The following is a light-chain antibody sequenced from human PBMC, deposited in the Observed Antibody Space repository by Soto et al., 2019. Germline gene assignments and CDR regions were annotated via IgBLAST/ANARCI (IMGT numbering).Light chain of an antibody. Sequence: LSHSPVTLSLYLWETATPSSSASQSVYNNYVAWYQHKPGTAPRLLIYAASSRATGIPDRFSGSGSGTDFTLTISRLEPEDFAVYYCQPYGTSSWTFGQGTMVDI. J-gene: IGKJ1*01. V-gene: IGKV3-20*01. CDR3: QPYGTSSWT. CDR2: AAS. CDR1: QSVYNNY.